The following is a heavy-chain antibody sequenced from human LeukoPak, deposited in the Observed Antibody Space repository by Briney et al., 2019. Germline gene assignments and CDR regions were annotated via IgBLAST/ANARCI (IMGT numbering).Heavy chain of an antibody. Sequence: SETLSLTCTVSGGSISIYYWSWIRQPPGKGLEWIGYIYYSGSTNYNPSLKSRVTISVDTSKNQFSLKLSSVTAADTAVYYCARAYYYDRFGMDVWGQGTTVTVSS. D-gene: IGHD3-22*01. CDR1: GGSISIYY. CDR2: IYYSGST. CDR3: ARAYYYDRFGMDV. J-gene: IGHJ6*02. V-gene: IGHV4-59*01.